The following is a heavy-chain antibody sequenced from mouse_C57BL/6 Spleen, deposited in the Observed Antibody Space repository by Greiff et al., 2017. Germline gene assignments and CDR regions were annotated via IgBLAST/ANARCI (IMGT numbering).Heavy chain of an antibody. Sequence: VQLQHSGAELVKPGASVKLSCKASGYTFTSYWMHWVKQRPGQGLEWIGMIHPNSGSTNYNEKFKSKATLTVDKSSSTAYMQLSSLTSEDSAVYYCARGGRDAMDYWGQGTSVTVSS. D-gene: IGHD6-1*01. CDR1: GYTFTSYW. CDR3: ARGGRDAMDY. CDR2: IHPNSGST. V-gene: IGHV1-64*01. J-gene: IGHJ4*01.